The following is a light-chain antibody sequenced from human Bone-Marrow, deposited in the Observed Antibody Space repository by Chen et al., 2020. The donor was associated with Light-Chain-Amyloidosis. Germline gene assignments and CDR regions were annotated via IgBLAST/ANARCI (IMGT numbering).Light chain of an antibody. Sequence: QSVLTQPPSVSGAPGQRVTISCPGSSSNIGAGFSVHWYQQLSGTVPKLLIYGNTNRPSGVPDRFSGSKSGTSASLAITGLQAEDEADYYCQSYDNSLSGPVVFGGGTKLTVL. V-gene: IGLV1-40*01. CDR3: QSYDNSLSGPVV. J-gene: IGLJ2*01. CDR2: GNT. CDR1: SSNIGAGFS.